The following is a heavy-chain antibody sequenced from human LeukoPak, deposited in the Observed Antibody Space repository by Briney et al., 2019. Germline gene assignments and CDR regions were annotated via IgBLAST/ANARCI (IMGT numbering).Heavy chain of an antibody. J-gene: IGHJ4*02. CDR2: IKPDGSEK. Sequence: TGGSLRLSCAASGFTFSDYWMTWVRQAPGKGLEWVANIKPDGSEKYYVDSVKGRFTISRDNAKNSLYLQMNSLRVEDTAVYYCAKDRFRVFDYWGQGTLVTVSS. CDR1: GFTFSDYW. D-gene: IGHD3-10*01. CDR3: AKDRFRVFDY. V-gene: IGHV3-7*01.